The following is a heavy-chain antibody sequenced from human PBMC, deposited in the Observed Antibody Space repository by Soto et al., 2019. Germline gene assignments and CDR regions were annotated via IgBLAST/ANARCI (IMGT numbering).Heavy chain of an antibody. D-gene: IGHD4-4*01. CDR1: GFKFRSYW. CDR3: TRGGARDSNEPI. J-gene: IGHJ4*02. Sequence: EVQLVESGGTLVQPGGSLRLSCVASGFKFRSYWMSWVRQAPGKGLEWLANIKEDGSEKYYVDSVEGRFTISRDNARNSVYSQMNSQRAEDTDMYNRTRGGARDSNEPIWGQGTLVSVSS. CDR2: IKEDGSEK. V-gene: IGHV3-7*01.